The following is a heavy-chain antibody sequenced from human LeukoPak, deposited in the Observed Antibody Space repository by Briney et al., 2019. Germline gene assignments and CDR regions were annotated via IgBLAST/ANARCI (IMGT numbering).Heavy chain of an antibody. J-gene: IGHJ2*01. Sequence: ASVKVSCKASGYTFTGYYMHWVRQAPGQGLEWMGWISAYNGNTNYAQKLQGRVTMTTDTSTSTAYMELRSLRSDDTAVYYCARDTAMVTRYFDLWGRGTLVTVSS. V-gene: IGHV1-18*04. CDR1: GYTFTGYY. CDR3: ARDTAMVTRYFDL. D-gene: IGHD5-18*01. CDR2: ISAYNGNT.